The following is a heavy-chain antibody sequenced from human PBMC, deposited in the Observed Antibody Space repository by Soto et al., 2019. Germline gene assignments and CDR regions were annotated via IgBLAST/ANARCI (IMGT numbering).Heavy chain of an antibody. CDR3: AAPRTLGAFDI. CDR1: GFTFSSYA. V-gene: IGHV3-30-3*01. J-gene: IGHJ3*02. CDR2: ISYDGSNK. Sequence: GGSLRLSCAASGFTFSSYAMHWVRQAPGKGLEWVAVISYDGSNKYYADSVKGRFTISRDNSKNTLYLQMNSLRAEDTAVYYCAAPRTLGAFDIWGQGTMVTVSS.